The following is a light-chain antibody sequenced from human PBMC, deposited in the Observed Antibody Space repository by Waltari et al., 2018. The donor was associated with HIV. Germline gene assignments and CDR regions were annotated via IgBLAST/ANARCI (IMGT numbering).Light chain of an antibody. J-gene: IGLJ2*01. Sequence: HSALTQTAPVSGSPGPAITVTCTGASSDIGGYNYASWYQQFPGKAPRLLIYGVSHRPSWVSNRFSGSKSGNSASLTISGLQADDEADYYCASYTTTISRGLFGGGTKLTVL. V-gene: IGLV2-14*01. CDR2: GVS. CDR3: ASYTTTISRGL. CDR1: SSDIGGYNY.